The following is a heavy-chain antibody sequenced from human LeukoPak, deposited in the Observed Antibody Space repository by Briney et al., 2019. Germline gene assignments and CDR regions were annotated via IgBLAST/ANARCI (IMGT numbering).Heavy chain of an antibody. CDR1: GGTFSSYA. CDR2: INAGNGNT. D-gene: IGHD1-26*01. V-gene: IGHV1-3*01. J-gene: IGHJ4*02. CDR3: TFGTSGSLFWFDY. Sequence: GASVKVSCKASGGTFSSYAISWVRQAPGQGLEWMGWINAGNGNTKYSQKFQGRVTITRDTSASTAYMELSSLRSEDTAVYYCTFGTSGSLFWFDYWGQGTLVTVSS.